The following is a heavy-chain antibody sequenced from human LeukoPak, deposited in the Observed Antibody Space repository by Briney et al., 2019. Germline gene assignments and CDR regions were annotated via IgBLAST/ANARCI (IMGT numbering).Heavy chain of an antibody. CDR1: GFTFSSYT. CDR2: IKHSAGTT. V-gene: IGHV3-23*01. CDR3: GNDLPDYYGSGSYYNVLGGAFDY. J-gene: IGHJ4*02. D-gene: IGHD3-10*01. Sequence: GGSLRLSCAASGFTFSSYTMSWVRQAPGRGLEWVSDIKHSAGTTYYADSVKGRFTISRDNSKNTLYLQMTRLRAEDTAVYYRGNDLPDYYGSGSYYNVLGGAFDYWGQGTLVTVSS.